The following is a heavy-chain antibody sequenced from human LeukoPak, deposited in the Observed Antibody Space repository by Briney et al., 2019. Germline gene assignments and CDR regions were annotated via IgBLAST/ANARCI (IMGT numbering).Heavy chain of an antibody. CDR1: GFTFSSYS. J-gene: IGHJ4*02. D-gene: IGHD6-13*01. Sequence: GGSLRLSCAASGFTFSSYSMNWVRQAPGKGLEWVSSISSSSSYIYYADSVKGRFTISRDNAKNSLYLQMNSLRAEDTAVYYCARGVIAAAGTAHYWGQGTPVTVSS. CDR3: ARGVIAAAGTAHY. CDR2: ISSSSSYI. V-gene: IGHV3-21*01.